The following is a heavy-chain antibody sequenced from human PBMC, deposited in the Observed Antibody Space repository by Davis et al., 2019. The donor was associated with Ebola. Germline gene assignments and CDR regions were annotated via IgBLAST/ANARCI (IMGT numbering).Heavy chain of an antibody. Sequence: PGGSLRLSCAASGFTVSRSYMTWVRQAPGKGLEWVSVIYSGGTTFYADSVKGRFTISRDTAANTVYLQMNSLRAEDTAVYYCAREDRSLRGRTPLYGLDVWGKGTTVAVSS. CDR3: AREDRSLRGRTPLYGLDV. V-gene: IGHV3-53*01. D-gene: IGHD3-10*01. J-gene: IGHJ6*04. CDR1: GFTVSRSY. CDR2: IYSGGTT.